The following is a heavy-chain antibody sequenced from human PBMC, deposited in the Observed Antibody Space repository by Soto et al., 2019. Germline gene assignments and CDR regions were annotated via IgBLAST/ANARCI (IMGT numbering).Heavy chain of an antibody. D-gene: IGHD6-6*01. CDR1: GGSIISSPDW. J-gene: IGHJ4*02. CDR2: IYRDGAT. CDR3: ARLAGSSFFTY. Sequence: QLRLQESGPGLVKPSETLSLICTVSGGSIISSPDWWGWVRQPPGKGPEWIASIYRDGATYYNPSLSSLVTVFVDSSKNQFSLKLTSVTAADTAIYYCARLAGSSFFTYWGQGTRVTVSS. V-gene: IGHV4-39*01.